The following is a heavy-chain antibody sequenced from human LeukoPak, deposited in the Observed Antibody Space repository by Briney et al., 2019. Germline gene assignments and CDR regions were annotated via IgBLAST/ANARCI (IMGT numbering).Heavy chain of an antibody. D-gene: IGHD6-13*01. CDR1: GGSISSGGYY. Sequence: SETLSLTCTVSGGSISSGGYYWSWLRQHPGKGLEWIGYIYYSGSTYYNPSLKSRVTISVDTSKNQFSLKLSSVTAADTAVYYCARSPVTSREQQLVLGFFDYWGQGTLVTVSS. CDR2: IYYSGST. J-gene: IGHJ4*02. V-gene: IGHV4-31*03. CDR3: ARSPVTSREQQLVLGFFDY.